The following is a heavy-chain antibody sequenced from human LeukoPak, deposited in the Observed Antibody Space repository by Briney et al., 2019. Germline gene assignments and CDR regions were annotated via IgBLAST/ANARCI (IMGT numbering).Heavy chain of an antibody. J-gene: IGHJ4*02. CDR2: INQDGSEK. D-gene: IGHD1-26*01. CDR1: GFTFSSYW. V-gene: IGHV3-7*01. Sequence: HTGGSLRLSCAASGFTFSSYWMSWVRQAPGKGLEWVANINQDGSEKYYVDSVKGRYTISRDNAKNSLYLQMNSLRAEDTAVYYCARRRGSYSFDYWGQGTLVTVSS. CDR3: ARRRGSYSFDY.